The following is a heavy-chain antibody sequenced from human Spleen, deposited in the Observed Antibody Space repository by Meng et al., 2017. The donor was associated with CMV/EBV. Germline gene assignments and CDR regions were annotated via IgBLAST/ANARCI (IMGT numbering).Heavy chain of an antibody. J-gene: IGHJ4*02. Sequence: PCKASGYKFDIYGITWVRQAPGQGLEWVGWVGAENGETNYGQKFQGRVTVTADTFTKTAYMEMRSLRSDDSAIYYCARAGAAVTTNFDFWGQGTLVTV. D-gene: IGHD4-17*01. CDR3: ARAGAAVTTNFDF. CDR1: GYKFDIYG. CDR2: VGAENGET. V-gene: IGHV1-18*01.